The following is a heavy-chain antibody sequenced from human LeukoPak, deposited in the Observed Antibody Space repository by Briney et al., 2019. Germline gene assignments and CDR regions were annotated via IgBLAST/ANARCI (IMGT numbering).Heavy chain of an antibody. Sequence: SETLSLTCTVSGGSISSGSYYWSWIRQHPGKGLEWIGYIYYSGSTYYNPSLKSRVTISVDTSKNQFSLKLSSVTAADTAVYYCARVNVTMVRGVIITEGFDYWGQGTLVTVSS. D-gene: IGHD3-10*01. CDR1: GGSISSGSYY. CDR2: IYYSGST. CDR3: ARVNVTMVRGVIITEGFDY. V-gene: IGHV4-31*03. J-gene: IGHJ4*02.